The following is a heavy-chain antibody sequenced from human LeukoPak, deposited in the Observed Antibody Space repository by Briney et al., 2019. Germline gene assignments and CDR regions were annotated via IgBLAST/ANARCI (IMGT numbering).Heavy chain of an antibody. J-gene: IGHJ5*02. CDR1: GYTFTSYD. CDR2: MNPNSGNT. D-gene: IGHD2-2*01. V-gene: IGHV1-8*01. Sequence: ASVKVSYKTSGYTFTSYDINWVRQATGQGLEWMGWMNPNSGNTGYAQKFQGRVALTRNTSINTAYMELSSLRSEDTAVYYCARDQRYCSGTTCYTRFDPWGQGTLVTVSS. CDR3: ARDQRYCSGTTCYTRFDP.